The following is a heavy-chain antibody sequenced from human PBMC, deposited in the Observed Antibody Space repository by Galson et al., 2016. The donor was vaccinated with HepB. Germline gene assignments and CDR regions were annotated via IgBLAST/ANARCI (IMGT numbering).Heavy chain of an antibody. CDR2: IGGSGSYT. V-gene: IGHV3-23*01. Sequence: SLRLSCAASGFTFSSYAMNWVRQTPGKGLEWVSTIGGSGSYTYYADSVKGRFTISRDNAKNTLYLQMNSLRVENTAVYYCQKPRDYGDYYGMDVWGQGTTVTVSS. J-gene: IGHJ6*02. D-gene: IGHD4-17*01. CDR3: QKPRDYGDYYGMDV. CDR1: GFTFSSYA.